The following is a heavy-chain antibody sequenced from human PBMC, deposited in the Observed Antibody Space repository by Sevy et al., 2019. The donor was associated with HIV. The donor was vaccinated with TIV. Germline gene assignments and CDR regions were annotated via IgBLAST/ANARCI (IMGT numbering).Heavy chain of an antibody. D-gene: IGHD6-13*01. CDR1: GFTVSSNY. V-gene: IGHV3-53*01. Sequence: GESLKISCAASGFTVSSNYMSWVRQAPGKGLEWVSVIYSGGSTYYADSVKGRFTISRDNSKNTLYLQMNSLRAEDTAVYYCARGAAAGIFWFAFDIWGQGTMVTVSS. J-gene: IGHJ3*02. CDR3: ARGAAAGIFWFAFDI. CDR2: IYSGGST.